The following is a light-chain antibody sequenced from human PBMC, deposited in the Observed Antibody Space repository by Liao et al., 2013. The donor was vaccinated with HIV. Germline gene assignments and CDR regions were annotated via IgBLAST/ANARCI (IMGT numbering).Light chain of an antibody. J-gene: IGLJ3*02. CDR2: YDS. Sequence: SYVLTQPPSVSVAPGKTARITCGGNNIGSKSVHWYQQKPGQAPVLVIYYDSDRPSGIPERLSGSKSGNTATLTISRVEAGDEADYYCQVWDSSSDHSWVFGGGTKLTVL. CDR3: QVWDSSSDHSWV. CDR1: NIGSKS. V-gene: IGLV3-21*04.